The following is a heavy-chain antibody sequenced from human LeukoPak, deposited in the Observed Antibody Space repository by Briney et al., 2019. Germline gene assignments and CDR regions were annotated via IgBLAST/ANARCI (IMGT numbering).Heavy chain of an antibody. CDR3: ARENTIFGVGMDV. CDR1: GGSITSRSYY. D-gene: IGHD3-3*01. CDR2: IYHSGST. Sequence: SETLSLTCTVSGGSITSRSYYWGWIRQPPGRGLEWIGYIYHSGSTYYNPSLKSRVTISVDRSKNQFSLKLSSVTAADTAVYYCARENTIFGVGMDVWGQGTTVTVSS. J-gene: IGHJ6*02. V-gene: IGHV4-39*07.